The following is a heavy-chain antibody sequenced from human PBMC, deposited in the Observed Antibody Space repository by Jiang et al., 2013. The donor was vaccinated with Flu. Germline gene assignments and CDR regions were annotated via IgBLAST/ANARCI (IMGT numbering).Heavy chain of an antibody. CDR2: IYYSGST. CDR1: GGSISSYY. CDR3: ARDRKEQWLTGYYYYGMDV. D-gene: IGHD6-19*01. Sequence: LLKPSETLSLTCTVSGGSISSYYWSWIRQPPGKGLEWIGYIYYSGSTNYNPSLKSRVTISVDTSKNQFSLKLSSVTAADTAVYYCARDRKEQWLTGYYYYGMDVWGQGTTVTVSS. J-gene: IGHJ6*02. V-gene: IGHV4-59*01.